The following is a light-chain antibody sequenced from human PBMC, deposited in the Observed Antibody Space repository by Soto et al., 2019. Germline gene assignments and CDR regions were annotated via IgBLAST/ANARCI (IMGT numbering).Light chain of an antibody. V-gene: IGKV1-27*01. Sequence: DIQMTQSPSSLSAFVGDRVTITCRASQDIGNFLAWYQQKPGKVPKLLIYAASTLQSGLPSRFSGSGSGTDFTLTISSLQPEAVATYDDQKCKVAPFTVGGGTKVEIK. CDR1: QDIGNF. CDR2: AAS. J-gene: IGKJ4*01. CDR3: QKCKVAPFT.